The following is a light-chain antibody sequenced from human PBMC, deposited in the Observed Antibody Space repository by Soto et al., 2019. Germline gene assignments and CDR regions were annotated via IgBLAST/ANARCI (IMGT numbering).Light chain of an antibody. CDR3: VTWDSGRSAGGVV. CDR2: DNY. J-gene: IGLJ2*01. V-gene: IGLV1-51*01. Sequence: QSVLTQPPSVSASPGQKVTISCSGTSSNIGNNYVSWYQHLQGTAPKLLMYDNYKRHSGIPDRLYGSKSGTSAALGITGLQTGDEDDYYCVTWDSGRSAGGVVFGGGTKLTVL. CDR1: SSNIGNNY.